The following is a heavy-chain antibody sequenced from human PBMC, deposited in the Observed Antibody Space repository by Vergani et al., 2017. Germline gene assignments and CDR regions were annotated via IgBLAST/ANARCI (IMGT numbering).Heavy chain of an antibody. CDR3: ARGEYGILTGYRY. J-gene: IGHJ4*02. CDR1: GYTFSNYY. D-gene: IGHD3-9*01. CDR2: INPSGGHT. V-gene: IGHV1-46*03. Sequence: QVQVVQSGAEVKKSGASVKVSCKTSGYTFSNYYMHWVRQAPGQGLEWMGIINPSGGHTNYAQKFQGRVTMTRDTSTSTVYMSLSNLRSEDTAIDYCARGEYGILTGYRYWGEGTLVSVSA.